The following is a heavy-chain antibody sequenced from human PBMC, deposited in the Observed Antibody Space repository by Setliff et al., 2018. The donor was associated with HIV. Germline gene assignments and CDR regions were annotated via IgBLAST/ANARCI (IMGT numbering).Heavy chain of an antibody. Sequence: ASVKVSCKASGYSFITYGISWVRQAPGQGLEWMGWISAYIGDTKSAQTFQGRVTMTTDTSTSTAYLELRSLRSDDTAVYYCARVYYGSGSTGDYWGQGTLVTVSS. V-gene: IGHV1-18*01. CDR2: ISAYIGDT. CDR1: GYSFITYG. CDR3: ARVYYGSGSTGDY. J-gene: IGHJ4*02. D-gene: IGHD3-10*01.